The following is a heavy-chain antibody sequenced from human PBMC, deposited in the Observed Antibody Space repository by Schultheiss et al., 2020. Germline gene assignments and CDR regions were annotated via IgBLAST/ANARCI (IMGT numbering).Heavy chain of an antibody. CDR3: AREGDTAMVTAPFDY. CDR2: VWYDGSNK. J-gene: IGHJ4*02. CDR1: GFTFDDSA. V-gene: IGHV3-33*08. Sequence: GGSLRLSFEASGFTFDDSAMHWVRQAPGKGLDWVAVVWYDGSNKYYADSVKGRFTISRDNSKNTLYLQMNSLRAEDTAVYYCAREGDTAMVTAPFDYWGQGTLVTVSS. D-gene: IGHD5-18*01.